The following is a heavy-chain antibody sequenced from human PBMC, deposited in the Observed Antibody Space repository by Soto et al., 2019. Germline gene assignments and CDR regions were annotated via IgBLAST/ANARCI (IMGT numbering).Heavy chain of an antibody. CDR2: ISYDGSNK. V-gene: IGHV3-30*18. CDR1: GFTFSSYG. J-gene: IGHJ6*02. D-gene: IGHD1-26*01. CDR3: AKDVVVGATPGLGDYYYYYGMDV. Sequence: GGSLRLSCAASGFTFSSYGIHWVRQAPGKGLEWVAVISYDGSNKYYADSVKGRFTISRDNSKNTLYLQMNSLRAEDTAVYYCAKDVVVGATPGLGDYYYYYGMDVWGQGTTVTVSS.